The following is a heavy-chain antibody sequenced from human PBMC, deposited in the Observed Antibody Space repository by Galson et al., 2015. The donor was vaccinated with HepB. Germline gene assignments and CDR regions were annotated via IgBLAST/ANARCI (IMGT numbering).Heavy chain of an antibody. CDR2: IKSKTDGEST. D-gene: IGHD2-8*02. J-gene: IGHJ5*02. CDR3: TTDVYYSTYWSWLDP. CDR1: GFPFNNAW. V-gene: IGHV3-15*01. Sequence: SLRLSCAASGFPFNNAWMTWVRQAPGMGLEWVGRIKSKTDGESTDYAAPVKGRFTISRDDSKNSLYLQMNSLKTEDTAVYYCTTDVYYSTYWSWLDPWGQGTLVTVPS.